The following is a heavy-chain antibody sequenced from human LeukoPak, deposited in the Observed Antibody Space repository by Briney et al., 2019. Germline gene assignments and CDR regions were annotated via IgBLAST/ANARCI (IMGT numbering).Heavy chain of an antibody. CDR3: ARHSSDWYGYMDV. Sequence: ASVKVSCKASGYTFTIDGISWVRQAPGQGLEWMGWISTYNGYANYAQKLQGRVTMTTETSTSTAYMELRSLRSDDTAVYYCARHSSDWYGYMDVWGKGTTVTVSS. D-gene: IGHD6-19*01. J-gene: IGHJ6*04. CDR1: GYTFTIDG. CDR2: ISTYNGYA. V-gene: IGHV1-18*01.